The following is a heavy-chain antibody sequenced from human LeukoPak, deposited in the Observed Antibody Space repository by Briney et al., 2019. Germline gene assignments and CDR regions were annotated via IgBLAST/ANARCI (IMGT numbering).Heavy chain of an antibody. CDR3: ASGSVVTALDQ. V-gene: IGHV4-59*13. D-gene: IGHD2-21*02. Sequence: PSETLSLTCAVSGGSITTYYWTWIRQPPGQALEWIGYIYHTGNTKYNPSLESRVTMSIDTSKNEFSLKIYSVNAADTAVYFCASGSVVTALDQWGQGTLVTVSS. J-gene: IGHJ4*02. CDR2: IYHTGNT. CDR1: GGSITTYY.